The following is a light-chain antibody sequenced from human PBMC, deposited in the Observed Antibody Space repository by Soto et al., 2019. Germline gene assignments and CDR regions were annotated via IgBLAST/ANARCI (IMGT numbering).Light chain of an antibody. Sequence: QSALTQPPSAPGSPGQSVTISCTGTSSDVGYYNYVSWYQHHPGKAPKLIIYEVSKRPSGVPDRFSGSKSGNTASLTVSGLQAEDEADYYCTSYAGSTNYVFGTGTKLTVL. J-gene: IGLJ1*01. CDR1: SSDVGYYNY. V-gene: IGLV2-8*01. CDR3: TSYAGSTNYV. CDR2: EVS.